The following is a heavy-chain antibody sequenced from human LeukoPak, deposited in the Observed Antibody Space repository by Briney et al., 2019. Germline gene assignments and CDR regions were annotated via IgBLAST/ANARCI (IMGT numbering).Heavy chain of an antibody. CDR1: GYTFTDFY. D-gene: IGHD6-19*01. CDR3: ARAPIAVAGTNDY. CDR2: INPNNGVT. J-gene: IGHJ4*02. Sequence: ASVKVSCKASGYTFTDFYIHWVRQAPGQGLEWMGWINPNNGVTNYAQTSQGRVTMTRDTSITTAYMELSSLRSDDTAVYYCARAPIAVAGTNDYWGQGTLVTVSS. V-gene: IGHV1-2*02.